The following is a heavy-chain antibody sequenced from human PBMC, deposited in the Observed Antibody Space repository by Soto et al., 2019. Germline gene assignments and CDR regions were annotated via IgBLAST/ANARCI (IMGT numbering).Heavy chain of an antibody. CDR3: ARVGSSPVGWFDP. CDR2: INAGNGNT. V-gene: IGHV1-3*01. D-gene: IGHD6-6*01. CDR1: GYTFTSYA. Sequence: EASVKVSCKASGYTFTSYAMHWVRQAPGQRLERMGWINAGNGNTKYSQKFQGRVTITRDTSASTAYMELSSLRSEDTAVYYCARVGSSPVGWFDPWGQGTLVTVSS. J-gene: IGHJ5*02.